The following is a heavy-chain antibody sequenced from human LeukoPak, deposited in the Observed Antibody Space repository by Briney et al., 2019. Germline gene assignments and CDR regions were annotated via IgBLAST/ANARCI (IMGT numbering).Heavy chain of an antibody. V-gene: IGHV3-30*02. CDR2: IRYDGKNK. D-gene: IGHD1-1*01. CDR3: AKEYGYDYNYDCSMDV. CDR1: RFTLKSYR. Sequence: GGSLTLSCAPSRFTLKSYRVHWARHAPGKGLEWGAFIRYDGKNKYHADSVKGRFTISRDNSKNTVYLQMNSLRAEDTAVYFCAKEYGYDYNYDCSMDVWGKGTTVTISS. J-gene: IGHJ6*03.